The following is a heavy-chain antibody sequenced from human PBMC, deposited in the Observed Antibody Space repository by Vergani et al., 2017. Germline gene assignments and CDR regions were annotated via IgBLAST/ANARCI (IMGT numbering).Heavy chain of an antibody. CDR1: GFTFSSYA. Sequence: QVQLVESGGGVVQPGRSLRLSCAASGFTFSSYAMHWVRQAPGKGLEWVAVISYDGSNKYYANSVKGRFTISGDNSKNTLYLQMNSLRAEDTAVYYCARGASGGYVSSFDYWGQGTLVTVSA. CDR3: ARGASGGYVSSFDY. CDR2: ISYDGSNK. D-gene: IGHD5-12*01. V-gene: IGHV3-30-3*01. J-gene: IGHJ4*02.